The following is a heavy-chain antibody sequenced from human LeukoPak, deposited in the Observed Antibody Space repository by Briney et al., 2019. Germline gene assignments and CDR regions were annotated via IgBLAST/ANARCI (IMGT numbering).Heavy chain of an antibody. CDR2: SIPMFGTT. V-gene: IGHV1-69*13. CDR3: ARGTTVTTAVLVPNDAFDI. Sequence: ASVKFSCKASGGTFNSYAINWVRQAPGQGLEWMGGSIPMFGTTNFAPEFQGRVTITADEFTNTAYMELTSLKSEDTAVYYCARGTTVTTAVLVPNDAFDIWGQGTMVTVSS. J-gene: IGHJ3*02. CDR1: GGTFNSYA. D-gene: IGHD4-17*01.